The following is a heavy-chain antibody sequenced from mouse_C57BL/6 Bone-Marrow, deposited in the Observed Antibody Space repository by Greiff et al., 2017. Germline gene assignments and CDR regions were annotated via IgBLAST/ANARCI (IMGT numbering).Heavy chain of an antibody. CDR2: IDPSDSYT. CDR1: GYTFTSYW. D-gene: IGHD2-12*01. J-gene: IGHJ2*01. V-gene: IGHV1-59*01. CDR3: ARYYKGGYFVY. Sequence: QVQLQQPGAELVRPGTSVKLSCKASGYTFTSYWMHWVKQRPGQGLEWIGVIDPSDSYTNYNQKFKGKATLTVDTAPSTAYMQLSSLTSQDSAVSYCARYYKGGYFVYRGQGTTLTVSS.